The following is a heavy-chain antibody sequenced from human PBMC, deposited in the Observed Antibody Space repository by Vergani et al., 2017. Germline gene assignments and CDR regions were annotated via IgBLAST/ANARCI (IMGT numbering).Heavy chain of an antibody. J-gene: IGHJ3*02. CDR2: IYSGGST. Sequence: EVQLVESGGGLVQPGGSLRLSCAASGFTFSSYSMNWVRQAPGKGLEWVSVIYSGGSTYYADSVKGRFTISRDNSKNTLYLQMNSLRAEDTAVYYCARPYSGYDYGAFDIWGQGTMVTVSS. D-gene: IGHD5-12*01. CDR1: GFTFSSYS. V-gene: IGHV3-66*01. CDR3: ARPYSGYDYGAFDI.